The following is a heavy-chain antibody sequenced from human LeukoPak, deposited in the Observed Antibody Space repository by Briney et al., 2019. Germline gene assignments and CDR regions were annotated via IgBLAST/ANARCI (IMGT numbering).Heavy chain of an antibody. V-gene: IGHV4-34*01. CDR1: GGSFSGYY. Sequence: TQTLSLTCAVYGGSFSGYYWSWIRQPPGKGLEMIGEINHSGSTNYNPSLKSRVTISVDTSKNQFSLKLSYVTAAETPVYYCASRDSSGYWFDYWGRGPLVTVSS. CDR2: INHSGST. CDR3: ASRDSSGYWFDY. J-gene: IGHJ4*02. D-gene: IGHD3-22*01.